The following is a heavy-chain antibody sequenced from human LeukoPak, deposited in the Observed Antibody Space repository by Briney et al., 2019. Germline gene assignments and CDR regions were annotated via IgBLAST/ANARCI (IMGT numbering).Heavy chain of an antibody. CDR2: IYYRGSI. D-gene: IGHD1-26*01. CDR3: ATTTIRLGY. V-gene: IGHV4-39*07. J-gene: IGHJ4*02. Sequence: PSETLSLTCAVSGGSISSSSYYWGWIRQPPGKGLEWIGSIYYRGSIYHNPSLKSRVTISVDTSKNQFSLKLSSVTAADTAVYYCATTTIRLGYWGQGTLVTVSS. CDR1: GGSISSSSYY.